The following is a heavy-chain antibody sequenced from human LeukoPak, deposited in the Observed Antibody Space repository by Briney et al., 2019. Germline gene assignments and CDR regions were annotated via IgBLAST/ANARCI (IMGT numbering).Heavy chain of an antibody. V-gene: IGHV4-34*01. D-gene: IGHD3-16*02. CDR1: GGSFSGYY. CDR2: INHSGST. CDR3: ARGLHYVWGSYRPPRGFDP. J-gene: IGHJ5*02. Sequence: PSETLSLTCAVYGGSFSGYYWSWIRQPPGKGLEWIGEINHSGSTNYNPSLQSRVTISVDTSKNQFSLKLSSVTAADTAVYYCARGLHYVWGSYRPPRGFDPWGQGTLVTVSS.